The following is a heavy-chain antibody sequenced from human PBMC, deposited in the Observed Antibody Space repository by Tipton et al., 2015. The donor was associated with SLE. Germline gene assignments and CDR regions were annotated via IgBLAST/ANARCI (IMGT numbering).Heavy chain of an antibody. Sequence: TLSLTCTVSGGSISSGGYYWSWIRQHPGKGLEWIGSIYYSGSTYYNPSLKSRVTISVDTSKNQFSLKLSSVTAADTAVYYCARDHIAARWTGRWFDPWGQGTLGTVSS. V-gene: IGHV4-39*07. CDR2: IYYSGST. CDR3: ARDHIAARWTGRWFDP. J-gene: IGHJ5*02. D-gene: IGHD6-6*01. CDR1: GGSISSGGYY.